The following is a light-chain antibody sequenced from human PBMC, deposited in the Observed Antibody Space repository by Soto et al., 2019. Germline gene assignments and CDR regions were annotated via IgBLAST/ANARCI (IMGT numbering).Light chain of an antibody. CDR2: DVS. Sequence: QSVLTQPRSVSGSAGQSVTISCTGTSSDVGAYDYVSWYQQHPGKAPKLMIYDVSKRPSGVPDRFSGSKSGNTASLTISGLQAEDEADYYCCSYADTYSVFGGGTKLTVL. V-gene: IGLV2-11*01. CDR3: CSYADTYSV. J-gene: IGLJ2*01. CDR1: SSDVGAYDY.